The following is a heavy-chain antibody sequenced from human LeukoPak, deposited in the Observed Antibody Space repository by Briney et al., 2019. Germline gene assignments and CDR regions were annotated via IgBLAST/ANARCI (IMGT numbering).Heavy chain of an antibody. V-gene: IGHV4-39*07. CDR3: AREARRWLQFAAGFDY. CDR1: GGSISSSSYY. CDR2: IYYSGST. D-gene: IGHD5-24*01. J-gene: IGHJ4*02. Sequence: PSETLSLTCTVSGGSISSSSYYWGWIRQPPGKGLEWIGSIYYSGSTYYNPSLKSRVTISVDTSKNQFSLKLSSVTAADTAVYYCAREARRWLQFAAGFDYWGQGTLVTVSS.